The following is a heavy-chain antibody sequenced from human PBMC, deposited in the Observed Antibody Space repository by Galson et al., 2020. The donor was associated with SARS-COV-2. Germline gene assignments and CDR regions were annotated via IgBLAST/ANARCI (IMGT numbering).Heavy chain of an antibody. Sequence: QLGESLKISCAASGFTVSSNYMSWVRQAPGKGLEWVSVIYSDGNTSYADSVKGRFIISRDNSKNTLYLQMNSLRAEDTAVYYCARGPVAGLDYWGQGTLVTVSS. CDR3: ARGPVAGLDY. V-gene: IGHV3-53*01. CDR1: GFTVSSNY. D-gene: IGHD6-19*01. J-gene: IGHJ4*02. CDR2: IYSDGNT.